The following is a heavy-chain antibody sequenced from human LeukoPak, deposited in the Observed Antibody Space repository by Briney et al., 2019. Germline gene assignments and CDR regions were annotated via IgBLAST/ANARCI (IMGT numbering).Heavy chain of an antibody. CDR2: IYPGDSDT. J-gene: IGHJ4*02. D-gene: IGHD3-3*01. V-gene: IGHV5-51*01. CDR1: GYSFTSYW. CDR3: ARQETTLEWSY. Sequence: GESLKISCKGSGYSFTSYWIGWVREMPGKGLEWMGIIYPGDSDTRYSPSFQGQVTISADKSISTAYLQWRSLKASDTAMYYCARQETTLEWSYWGQGTLVTVSS.